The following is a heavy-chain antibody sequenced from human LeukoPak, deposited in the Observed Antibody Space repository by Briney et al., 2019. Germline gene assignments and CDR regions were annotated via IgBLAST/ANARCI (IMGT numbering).Heavy chain of an antibody. D-gene: IGHD3-22*01. CDR1: GGSFSGYY. CDR3: ARYYYDSSGYRGADAFDI. CDR2: INHSGST. Sequence: SETLSLTCAVYGGSFSGYYWSWIRQPPGKGLEWIGEINHSGSTNYNPSLKSRVTISVDTSKNQFSLKLSSVTAADTAVYYCARYYYDSSGYRGADAFDIWGQGTMVTVSS. J-gene: IGHJ3*02. V-gene: IGHV4-34*01.